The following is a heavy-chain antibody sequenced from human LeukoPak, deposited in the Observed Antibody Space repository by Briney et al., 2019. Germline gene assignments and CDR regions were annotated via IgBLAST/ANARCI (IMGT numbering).Heavy chain of an antibody. D-gene: IGHD6-13*01. Sequence: SQTLSLTCAISGDSVSSNSTAWNWIRQSPSRGLEWLGRTYYRSKWYNDYAVSVKSRITINPDTSKNQFSLQLNSVTPEDTAAYYCARGSYSSSWYWFDPWGQGTLVTVSS. V-gene: IGHV6-1*01. CDR2: TYYRSKWYN. CDR1: GDSVSSNSTA. J-gene: IGHJ5*02. CDR3: ARGSYSSSWYWFDP.